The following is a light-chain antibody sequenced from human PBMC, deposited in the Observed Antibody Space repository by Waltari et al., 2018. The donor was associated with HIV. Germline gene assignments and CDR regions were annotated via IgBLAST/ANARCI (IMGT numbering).Light chain of an antibody. CDR3: GSYARSGIP. J-gene: IGLJ2*01. CDR2: EVS. Sequence: QSALTQPASVSGSFGQSITISCTGTSSDVGSYNLVSWYQYHPGKAPKLIIYEVSKRPEGVSSVFSGSKSGNSASLTVSGLQAEDEAHYYCGSYARSGIPFGGGTKLTVL. V-gene: IGLV2-23*02. CDR1: SSDVGSYNL.